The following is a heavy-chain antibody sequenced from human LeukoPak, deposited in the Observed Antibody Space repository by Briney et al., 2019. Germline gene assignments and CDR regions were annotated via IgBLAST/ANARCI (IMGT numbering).Heavy chain of an antibody. CDR1: GFTFSSYS. V-gene: IGHV3-21*04. Sequence: GGSLRLSCAASGFTFSSYSMNWVRQAPGKGLEWVSSISSSSSYIYYADSVKGRFTISRDNSKNSLYLQMNSLRTEDTALYYCAKDIMGDCFSGFWFDPWGQGTLVTVSS. CDR3: AKDIMGDCFSGFWFDP. CDR2: ISSSSSYI. J-gene: IGHJ5*02. D-gene: IGHD2-21*02.